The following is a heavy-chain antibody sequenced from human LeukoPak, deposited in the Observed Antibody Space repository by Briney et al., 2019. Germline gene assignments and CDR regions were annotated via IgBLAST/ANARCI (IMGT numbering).Heavy chain of an antibody. J-gene: IGHJ4*02. V-gene: IGHV3-53*01. Sequence: PGGSLRLSCAASGFIVSNNYMSWVRQAPGKGLEWVSVLYNTGDTYYADSVKGRFAISRDNAKNSLFLQLNSLRAEDTAVYYCARKTYYYDSGSYSKSYYFDYWGQGTLVTVSS. CDR1: GFIVSNNY. CDR2: LYNTGDT. D-gene: IGHD3-10*01. CDR3: ARKTYYYDSGSYSKSYYFDY.